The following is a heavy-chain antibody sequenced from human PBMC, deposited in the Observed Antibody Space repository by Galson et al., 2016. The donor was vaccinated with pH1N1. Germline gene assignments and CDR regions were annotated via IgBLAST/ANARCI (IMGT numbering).Heavy chain of an antibody. D-gene: IGHD2-2*03. CDR2: ISSSTIYT. CDR1: GFTFSDYY. V-gene: IGHV3-11*03. Sequence: LRLSCAASGFTFSDYYMSWIRQAPGKGLEWVSYISSSTIYTHYADSVKGRFTISRDDSKNSLYLQMNNLKAEDTAVYLCATWIEGRENYWGQGTLVTVPS. J-gene: IGHJ4*02. CDR3: ATWIEGRENY.